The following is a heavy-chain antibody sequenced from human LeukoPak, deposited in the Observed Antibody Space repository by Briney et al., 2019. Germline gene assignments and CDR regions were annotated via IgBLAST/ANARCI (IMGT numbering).Heavy chain of an antibody. CDR1: GGSISSGSYY. D-gene: IGHD6-19*01. Sequence: SETLSLTCTVSGGSISSGSYYWSWIRQPAGKGLEWIGRIYISGSGSTNYNPSLRSRVTMSVDTSKNQFSLKLSSVTAADTAVYYCARDKRVAVAGTYIYYYYMDVWGNGTTVTISS. J-gene: IGHJ6*03. CDR2: IYISGSGST. CDR3: ARDKRVAVAGTYIYYYYMDV. V-gene: IGHV4-61*02.